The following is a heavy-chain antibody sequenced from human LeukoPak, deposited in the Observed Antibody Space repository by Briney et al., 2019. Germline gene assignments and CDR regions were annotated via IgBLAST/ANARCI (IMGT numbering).Heavy chain of an antibody. J-gene: IGHJ6*02. Sequence: GGSLRLSCAASGFTFSSSAMSWVRQAPGKGLEWVSAISNNGGYTYYADSVQGRFTISRDNSKNTLYLQMNSLRAEDTAVYYCAKEPHRGIWQQLADYYYYGMDVWGQGTTVTVSS. V-gene: IGHV3-23*01. CDR3: AKEPHRGIWQQLADYYYYGMDV. D-gene: IGHD6-13*01. CDR2: ISNNGGYT. CDR1: GFTFSSSA.